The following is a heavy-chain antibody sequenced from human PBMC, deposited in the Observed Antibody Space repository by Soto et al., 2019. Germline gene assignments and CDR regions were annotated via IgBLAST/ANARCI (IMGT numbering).Heavy chain of an antibody. J-gene: IGHJ4*02. CDR1: GYRFTSYW. CDR2: IYPGDSDT. CDR3: ARHGPYDSSGYLH. Sequence: GESLKISCKGSGYRFTSYWIGWVRQMPGKGLEWMGIIYPGDSDTRYSPSFQGQVTISADKSISTAYLQWSSLKASDTAMYYCARHGPYDSSGYLHWGQGTLVTVSS. V-gene: IGHV5-51*01. D-gene: IGHD3-22*01.